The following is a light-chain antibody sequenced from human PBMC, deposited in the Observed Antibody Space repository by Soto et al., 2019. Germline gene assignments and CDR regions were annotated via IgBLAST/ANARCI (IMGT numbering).Light chain of an antibody. Sequence: ETVLTQSPGTLSLSPGERATVSCRASQSVGGSSLAWYQQRPGQAPRLLIYDTSKRATGIPAKFSGSGSGTDFTLTISRLEPEDFAVYYCQQYGSSPLTFGGGTKVDI. J-gene: IGKJ4*01. CDR2: DTS. CDR3: QQYGSSPLT. V-gene: IGKV3-20*01. CDR1: QSVGGSS.